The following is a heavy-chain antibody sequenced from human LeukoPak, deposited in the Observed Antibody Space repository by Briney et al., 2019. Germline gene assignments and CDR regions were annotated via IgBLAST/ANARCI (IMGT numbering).Heavy chain of an antibody. V-gene: IGHV3-7*01. CDR2: IKQDGSEK. Sequence: GGSLRLSCAASEFTFTSYAMSWVRQAPGKGLEWVANIKQDGSEKYYVDSVKGRFTISRDNAKNSLYLQMNSLRAEDTAVYYCARDPGSSGWYLPTEFYYYMDVWGKGTTVTVSS. J-gene: IGHJ6*03. D-gene: IGHD6-19*01. CDR3: ARDPGSSGWYLPTEFYYYMDV. CDR1: EFTFTSYA.